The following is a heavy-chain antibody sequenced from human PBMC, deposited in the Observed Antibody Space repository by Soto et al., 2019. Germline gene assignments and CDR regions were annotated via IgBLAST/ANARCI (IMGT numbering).Heavy chain of an antibody. CDR1: GFTFSSYA. J-gene: IGHJ3*01. Sequence: GGSLRLSCAASGFTFSSYAMSWVRQAPGKGLEWVSGISGSGGCTYYADSVKGRFTISRDNSKNTLYLQMNSLRAEDTALYYCAKDQGIAASHGVDWGQGTMVTVSS. CDR2: ISGSGGCT. CDR3: AKDQGIAASHGVD. V-gene: IGHV3-23*01. D-gene: IGHD6-13*01.